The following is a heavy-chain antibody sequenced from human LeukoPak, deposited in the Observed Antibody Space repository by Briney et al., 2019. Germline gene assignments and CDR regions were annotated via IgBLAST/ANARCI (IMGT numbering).Heavy chain of an antibody. V-gene: IGHV3-7*02. CDR3: ARRADDAFDI. CDR1: GFTFNKYW. CDR2: IKQDGSEK. Sequence: GGLRLSCVASGFTFNKYWMSWVRQAPGKGLEWVANIKQDGSEKYYVDSVKGRFTISRDNAKNSLYLQMNSLRAEDTAVYYCARRADDAFDIWGQGTMVTVSS. J-gene: IGHJ3*02.